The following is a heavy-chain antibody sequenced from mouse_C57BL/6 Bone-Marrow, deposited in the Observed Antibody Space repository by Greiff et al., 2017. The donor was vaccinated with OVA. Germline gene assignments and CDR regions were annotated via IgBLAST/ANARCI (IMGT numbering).Heavy chain of an antibody. CDR1: GFTFSSYA. CDR3: ARERGIDY. V-gene: IGHV5-4*01. CDR2: ISDGGSYT. Sequence: EVQVVESGGGLVKPGGSLKLSCAASGFTFSSYAMSWVRQTPEKRLEWVATISDGGSYTYYPDNVKGRFTISRDNAKNNLYLQMSHLKSEDTAMYYCARERGIDYWGQGTTLTVSS. J-gene: IGHJ2*01.